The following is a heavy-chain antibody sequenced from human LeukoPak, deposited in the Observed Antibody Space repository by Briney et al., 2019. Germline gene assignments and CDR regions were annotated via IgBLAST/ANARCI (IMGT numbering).Heavy chain of an antibody. CDR2: IYYSGST. CDR3: ARDYYYDSSGYYPDAFDI. J-gene: IGHJ3*02. D-gene: IGHD3-22*01. CDR1: GGSISSYY. V-gene: IGHV4-59*01. Sequence: SETLSLTCTVSGGSISSYYWSWIRQPPGKGLEWIGYIYYSGSTNYNPSLKSRVTISVDTSKNQFSLKLSSVTAADTAVYYCARDYYYDSSGYYPDAFDIWGQGTMVTVSS.